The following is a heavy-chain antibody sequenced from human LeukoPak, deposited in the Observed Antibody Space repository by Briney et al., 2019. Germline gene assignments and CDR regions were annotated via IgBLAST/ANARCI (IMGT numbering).Heavy chain of an antibody. V-gene: IGHV3-43*01. Sequence: AGGPLRLSCAASGFAFAEHTMNWVRQPPGKGLQWVSLISGDGGNTQYADSVKGRFTISRGNSKTSLYLQMNSLRSEDTAFYYCAKRSGSPHNFDYWGQGTLVTVSS. CDR3: AKRSGSPHNFDY. CDR2: ISGDGGNT. CDR1: GFAFAEHT. D-gene: IGHD1-1*01. J-gene: IGHJ4*02.